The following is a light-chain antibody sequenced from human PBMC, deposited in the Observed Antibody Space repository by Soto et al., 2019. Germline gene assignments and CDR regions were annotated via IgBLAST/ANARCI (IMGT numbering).Light chain of an antibody. V-gene: IGKV1-27*01. CDR3: QQYNSAPST. CDR1: QGIRDY. Sequence: DIPMTQSPSSLSASVGDRVTITCRASQGIRDYLAWYQQKPGKAPNLLIYGASTLESGVPSRFSGSGSGTDFTLTISSLQPEDCATYYCQQYNSAPSTFGPGTRVDI. CDR2: GAS. J-gene: IGKJ3*01.